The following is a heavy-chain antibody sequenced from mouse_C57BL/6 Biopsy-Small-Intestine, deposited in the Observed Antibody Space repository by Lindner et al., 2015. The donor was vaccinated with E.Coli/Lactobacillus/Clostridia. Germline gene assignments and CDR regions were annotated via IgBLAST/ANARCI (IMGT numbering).Heavy chain of an antibody. CDR2: INPSRAST. V-gene: IGHV1-64*01. J-gene: IGHJ4*01. Sequence: SVKVSCKASGYTFTSYYMHWVRQAPGQGLEWMGIINPSRASTVYAQKFKGRVTMTRDTSTSTFYMDLSSLRSEDTAVYYCAREWAARYDSSGYTTPLDCWGQGTLVTVSS. CDR1: GYTFTSYY. D-gene: IGHD1-1*01. CDR3: AREWAARYDSSGYTTPLDC.